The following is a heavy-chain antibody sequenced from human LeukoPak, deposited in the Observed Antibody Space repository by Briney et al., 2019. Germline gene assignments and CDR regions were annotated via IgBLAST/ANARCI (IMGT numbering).Heavy chain of an antibody. V-gene: IGHV1-8*03. Sequence: ASVKVSCKASNYTFTDYGINWVRQATGQGLEWMGWMNPNSGNTGYAQKFQGRVTITRNTSISTAYMELSSLRSEDTAVYYCARRPYGDRYWYFDLWGRGTLVTVSS. D-gene: IGHD4-17*01. CDR2: MNPNSGNT. J-gene: IGHJ2*01. CDR1: NYTFTDYG. CDR3: ARRPYGDRYWYFDL.